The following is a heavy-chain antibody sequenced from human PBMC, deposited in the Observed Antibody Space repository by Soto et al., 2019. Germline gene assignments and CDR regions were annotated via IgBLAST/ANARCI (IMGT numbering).Heavy chain of an antibody. D-gene: IGHD6-19*01. CDR3: ARVGGWYVPDY. CDR2: INAGNGNT. Sequence: QVQLVQSGAEEKKPGASVKVSCKASGYTFTSYAMHWVRQASGQRLEWMGWINAGNGNTKYSQKFQGRVTITRDTSASTAYMELSSLRSEDTAVYYCARVGGWYVPDYWGQGTLVTVSS. J-gene: IGHJ4*02. CDR1: GYTFTSYA. V-gene: IGHV1-3*05.